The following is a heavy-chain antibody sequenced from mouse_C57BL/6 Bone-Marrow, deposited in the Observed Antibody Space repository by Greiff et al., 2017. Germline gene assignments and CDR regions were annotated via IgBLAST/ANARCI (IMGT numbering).Heavy chain of an antibody. CDR3: ALNWVWYFDV. Sequence: EVQLVESGPGLVKPSQSLSLTCSVTGYSITSGYYWNWIRQFPGNKLEWMGYISYDGSNNYNPSLKNRISITRDTSKNQFFLKLNSVTTEDTTTYDCALNWVWYFDVWGTGTTVTVSS. CDR2: ISYDGSN. V-gene: IGHV3-6*01. J-gene: IGHJ1*03. D-gene: IGHD4-1*01. CDR1: GYSITSGYY.